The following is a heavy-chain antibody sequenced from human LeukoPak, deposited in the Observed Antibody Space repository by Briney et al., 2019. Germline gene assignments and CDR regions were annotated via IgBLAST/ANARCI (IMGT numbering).Heavy chain of an antibody. Sequence: GESLKISCKGSGYSFTSYWIGWVRQMPGKGLEWMGIIYPGDSDTRYSPSFQGQVTISADKSISTAYLQWSSLKAPDTAMYYCARHLVGLGDYPYYFDYWGQGTLVTVSS. CDR3: ARHLVGLGDYPYYFDY. V-gene: IGHV5-51*01. CDR1: GYSFTSYW. D-gene: IGHD4-17*01. J-gene: IGHJ4*02. CDR2: IYPGDSDT.